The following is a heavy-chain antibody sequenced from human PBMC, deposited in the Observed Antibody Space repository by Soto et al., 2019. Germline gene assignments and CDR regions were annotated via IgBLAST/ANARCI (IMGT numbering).Heavy chain of an antibody. CDR3: ARRALHLGELSPYDY. J-gene: IGHJ4*02. Sequence: SETLSLTCTVSGGSISSSSYYWGWIRQPPGKGLEWIGSIYYSGSTYYNPSLKSRVTIFVDTSKNQFSLKLSSVTAADTALYYCARRALHLGELSPYDYWGQGTLVTVSS. D-gene: IGHD3-16*02. CDR1: GGSISSSSYY. CDR2: IYYSGST. V-gene: IGHV4-39*01.